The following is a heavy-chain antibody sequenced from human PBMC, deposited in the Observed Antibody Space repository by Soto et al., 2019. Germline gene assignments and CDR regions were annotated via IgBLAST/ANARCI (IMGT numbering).Heavy chain of an antibody. J-gene: IGHJ6*02. Sequence: EVQLVESGGGLVKPGGSLRLSCAASGCTFSIYSLNWVRQAPGKGLEWVSSISGGSSFIYYADSVKGRFTISRDNAKNSLYLQMNSLRAEDTAVYYCARGKGMVVWGPGTTVTVSS. CDR1: GCTFSIYS. CDR3: ARGKGMVV. V-gene: IGHV3-21*01. CDR2: ISGGSSFI.